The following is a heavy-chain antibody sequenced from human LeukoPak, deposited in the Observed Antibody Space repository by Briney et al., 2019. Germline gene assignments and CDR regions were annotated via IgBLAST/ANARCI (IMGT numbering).Heavy chain of an antibody. D-gene: IGHD3-10*01. CDR3: ARGRYYYGSGPRNWFDP. V-gene: IGHV4-34*01. CDR1: GGSFSGHY. CDR2: INHSGST. Sequence: SETLSLTCAVYGGSFSGHYWSWIRQPPGKGLEWIGEINHSGSTNYNPSLKSRVTISVDTSKNQFSLKLSSVTAADTAVYYCARGRYYYGSGPRNWFDPWGQGTLVTVSS. J-gene: IGHJ5*02.